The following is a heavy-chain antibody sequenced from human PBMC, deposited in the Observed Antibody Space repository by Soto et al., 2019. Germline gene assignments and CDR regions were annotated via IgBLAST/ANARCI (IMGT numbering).Heavy chain of an antibody. CDR2: IIAIFGTA. V-gene: IGHV1-69*12. Sequence: QVQLVQSGAEVKKPGSAVKVSCKASGGTFSSYAISWVRQAPGQGLEWMGGIIAIFGTADYAQKFQGRVTITADESTSTAYMELSSLRSEDTAVYYCAKPQSIQDYYYGMDVWGQGTTVTVSS. J-gene: IGHJ6*02. CDR3: AKPQSIQDYYYGMDV. D-gene: IGHD6-6*01. CDR1: GGTFSSYA.